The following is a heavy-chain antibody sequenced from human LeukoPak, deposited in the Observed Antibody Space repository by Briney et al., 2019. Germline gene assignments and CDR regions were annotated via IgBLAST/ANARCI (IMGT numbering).Heavy chain of an antibody. CDR1: GFTFSSYD. V-gene: IGHV3-48*02. Sequence: PGGSLRLSCAASGFTFSSYDMSWVRQAPGKGLDWVSYISSTSNTIYYADSVKGRFTISRDNAKNSLYLQMNSLRDEDTAVYYCARDEIRGLTMVRGVINYWGQGTLVTVSS. J-gene: IGHJ4*02. CDR2: ISSTSNTI. D-gene: IGHD3-10*01. CDR3: ARDEIRGLTMVRGVINY.